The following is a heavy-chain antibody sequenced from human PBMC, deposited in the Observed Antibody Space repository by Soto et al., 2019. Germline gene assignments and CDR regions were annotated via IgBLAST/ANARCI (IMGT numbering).Heavy chain of an antibody. CDR2: ISSANSYI. D-gene: IGHD2-2*01. CDR1: GFTFSDYN. CDR3: ARDLVPVAEALFLGYYYYGLDV. Sequence: GGSLRLSCAASGFTFSDYNMYWVRQTPGKGLEWVASISSANSYIYYANSVKGRFTSSRDNPKKSLSLQMNSLRAEDTAVYYCARDLVPVAEALFLGYYYYGLDVWGQGTTVTVSS. J-gene: IGHJ6*02. V-gene: IGHV3-21*04.